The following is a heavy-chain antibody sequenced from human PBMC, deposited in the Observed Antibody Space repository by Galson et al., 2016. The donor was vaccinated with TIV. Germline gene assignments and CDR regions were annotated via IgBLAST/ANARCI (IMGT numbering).Heavy chain of an antibody. V-gene: IGHV1-18*01. CDR2: ISTYNGNT. CDR1: GYTFSNYG. D-gene: IGHD1-1*01. Sequence: SVKVSCKASGYTFSNYGFGWVRQAPGQGLEWMGWISTYNGNTKYAQKFQGRVTLTTETSTSTASMELRGLTSDDTAMFYCARAADTWNDVPFGYWGQGTLVTVSS. J-gene: IGHJ4*02. CDR3: ARAADTWNDVPFGY.